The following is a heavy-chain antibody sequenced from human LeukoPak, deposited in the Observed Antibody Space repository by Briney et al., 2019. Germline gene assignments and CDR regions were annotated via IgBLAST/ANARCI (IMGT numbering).Heavy chain of an antibody. CDR2: MNPNSGNT. Sequence: ASVKVSCKASGYTFTSYDINWVRQATGQGLEWMGWMNPNSGNTGYAQKFQGRVTMTRNTSISTAYMELSSLRSEDTAVYYCARTPTYYDFWSGYYRITEDYDYWGQGTLVTVSS. V-gene: IGHV1-8*01. CDR3: ARTPTYYDFWSGYYRITEDYDY. D-gene: IGHD3-3*01. J-gene: IGHJ4*02. CDR1: GYTFTSYD.